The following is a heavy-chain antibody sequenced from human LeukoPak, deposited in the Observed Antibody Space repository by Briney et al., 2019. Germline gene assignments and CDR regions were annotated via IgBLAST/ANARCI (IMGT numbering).Heavy chain of an antibody. Sequence: GGSLRLSCAASGFSVSSNHMSWVRQAPGKGLEGVSVIYSGGNTHYADSVKGRFTISRDNSKNTLYLQMSSLRAEDTAVYYCARGIAAAGIVGVFDYWGQGTLVTVSS. CDR3: ARGIAAAGIVGVFDY. D-gene: IGHD6-13*01. CDR2: IYSGGNT. CDR1: GFSVSSNH. J-gene: IGHJ4*02. V-gene: IGHV3-66*01.